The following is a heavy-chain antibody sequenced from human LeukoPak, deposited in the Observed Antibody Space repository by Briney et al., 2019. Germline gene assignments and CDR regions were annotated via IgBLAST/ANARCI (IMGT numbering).Heavy chain of an antibody. V-gene: IGHV4-39*07. CDR1: GFTFSSYG. D-gene: IGHD3-3*02. CDR2: IYYSGST. Sequence: GSLRLSCAASGFTFSSYGMHWVRQPPGKGLEWIGSIYYSGSTYYNPSLKSRVTISVDTSKNQFSLKLSSVTAADTAVYYCARGFIFYYYYYYMDVWGKGTTVTVSS. J-gene: IGHJ6*03. CDR3: ARGFIFYYYYYYMDV.